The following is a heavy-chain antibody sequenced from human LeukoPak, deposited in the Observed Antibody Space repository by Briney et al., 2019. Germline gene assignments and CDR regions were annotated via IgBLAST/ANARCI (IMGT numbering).Heavy chain of an antibody. CDR1: GYTFTSYG. V-gene: IGHV1-18*04. CDR3: ARAEELYNWFDP. Sequence: ASVKVSCKASGYTFTSYGISWVRQAPGQGLEWMGWISAYNGNTNYAQKLQGRVTMTTDTSTSTAYMELRSLRSDDTPVYYCARAEELYNWFDPWGQGTLVTVSS. D-gene: IGHD1-26*01. J-gene: IGHJ5*02. CDR2: ISAYNGNT.